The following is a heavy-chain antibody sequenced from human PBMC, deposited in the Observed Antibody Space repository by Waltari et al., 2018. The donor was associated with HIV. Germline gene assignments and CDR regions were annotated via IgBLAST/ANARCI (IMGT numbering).Heavy chain of an antibody. CDR3: ARGESTTWANLDF. CDR2: IRPSNCVT. CDR1: GYNFAAYH. V-gene: IGHV1-2*04. J-gene: IGHJ4*02. D-gene: IGHD1-26*01. Sequence: QERLVQSGAEVKNPGASVKVSCHTSGYNFAAYHIHWVRQAPGEGLEWLGWIRPSNCVTDYAQKFQGWVSLTRDTSTETVYLTLNRLRSEDTAIYYCARGESTTWANLDFWGQGTLVSVSS.